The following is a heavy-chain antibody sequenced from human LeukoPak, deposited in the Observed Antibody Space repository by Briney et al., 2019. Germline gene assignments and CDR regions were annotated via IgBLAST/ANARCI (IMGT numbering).Heavy chain of an antibody. CDR2: IRSSGDAI. J-gene: IGHJ3*02. D-gene: IGHD4-17*01. CDR1: GFTFSRYT. CDR3: ARDDYGVFDAFDI. V-gene: IGHV3-48*02. Sequence: GGSLRLSCAASGFTFSRYTMNWVRQAPGKGLEWVSYIRSSGDAIYYADSVKGRFTISRDDARNSLYLQMNSLRDEDTAVYYCARDDYGVFDAFDIWGQGTMVTVSS.